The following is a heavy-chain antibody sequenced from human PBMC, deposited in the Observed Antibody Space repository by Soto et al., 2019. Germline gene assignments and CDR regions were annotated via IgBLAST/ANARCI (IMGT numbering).Heavy chain of an antibody. CDR1: GFTFDDYA. CDR3: AKTRDLGKCGECPDNVPFDP. J-gene: IGHJ5*02. CDR2: VSWNSGNI. Sequence: EVQLVESGGALVQPGGSLRLSCAASGFTFDDYAMHWVRLAPGKGLEWVSGVSWNSGNIAYADSVRGRFTISRDNAKNSFNLQLNIQRGDETAVYYCAKTRDLGKCGECPDNVPFDPWGQGTLVTVSS. D-gene: IGHD2-21*01. V-gene: IGHV3-9*01.